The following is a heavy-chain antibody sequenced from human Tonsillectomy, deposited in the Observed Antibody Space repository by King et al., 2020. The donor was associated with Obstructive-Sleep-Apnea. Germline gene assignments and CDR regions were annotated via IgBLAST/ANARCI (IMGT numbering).Heavy chain of an antibody. CDR1: GFTFSSYW. J-gene: IGHJ4*02. V-gene: IGHV3-7*03. Sequence: VQLVESGGGLVQPGGSLRLSFAASGFTFSSYWMSWVRQAPGKGLEWGANIKQDGSEKYYVDSVKGRFTISRDNAKNSLYLQMNSLRAEDTAVYYCASEESSSWYSEVDYWGQGTLVTVSS. CDR2: IKQDGSEK. CDR3: ASEESSSWYSEVDY. D-gene: IGHD6-13*01.